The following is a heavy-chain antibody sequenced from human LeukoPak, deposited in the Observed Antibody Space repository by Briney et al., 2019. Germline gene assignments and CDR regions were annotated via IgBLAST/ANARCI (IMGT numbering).Heavy chain of an antibody. Sequence: GGSLRLSCAASGFTFSGSAMHWVRQASGKGLEWVGRIRGKANSYATAYAASVKGRFTMSRDDSKNTAYLQMNSLKTEDTAVYHCTSSPDGKDDYWGQGTLVTVSS. CDR1: GFTFSGSA. CDR3: TSSPDGKDDY. J-gene: IGHJ4*02. V-gene: IGHV3-73*01. CDR2: IRGKANSYAT.